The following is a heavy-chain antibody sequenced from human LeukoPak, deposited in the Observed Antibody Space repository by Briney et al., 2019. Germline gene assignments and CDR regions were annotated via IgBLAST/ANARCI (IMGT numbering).Heavy chain of an antibody. V-gene: IGHV3-7*03. CDR1: GFTFSSYW. CDR3: ARVRAVAGRQENFDY. J-gene: IGHJ4*02. Sequence: GGSLGLSCAASGFTFSSYWMSWVRQAPGKGLEWVANIKQDGSEKYYVDSVKGRFTISRDNAKNSLYLQMNSLRAEDTAVYYCARVRAVAGRQENFDYWGQGTLVTVSS. D-gene: IGHD6-19*01. CDR2: IKQDGSEK.